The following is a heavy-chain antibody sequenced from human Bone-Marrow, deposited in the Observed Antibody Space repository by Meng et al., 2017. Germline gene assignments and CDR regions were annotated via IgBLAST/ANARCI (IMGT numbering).Heavy chain of an antibody. D-gene: IGHD5-12*01. CDR3: ARAHELATFPFDY. J-gene: IGHJ4*02. CDR2: INPSGGST. CDR1: GYTFTSYY. V-gene: IGHV1-46*01. Sequence: ASVKVSCKASGYTFTSYYMHWVRQAPGQGLGWMGIINPSGGSTSYAQMFQGRVTMTRDTSTSTVYLELSSLSSEDTAVYSCARAHELATFPFDYWGQGTLVTVSS.